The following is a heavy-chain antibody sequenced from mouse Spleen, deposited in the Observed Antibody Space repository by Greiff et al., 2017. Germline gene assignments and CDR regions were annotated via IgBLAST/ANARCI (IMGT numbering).Heavy chain of an antibody. CDR3: AVGSYDYDGYYFDY. V-gene: IGHV1-20*01. D-gene: IGHD2-4*01. J-gene: IGHJ2*01. Sequence: VQLQQSGPELVKPGDSVKISCKASGYSFTGYFMNWVMQSHGKSLEWIGRINPYNGDTFYNQKFKGKATLTVDKSSSTAHMELRSLTSEDSAVYYCAVGSYDYDGYYFDYWGQGTTLTVSS. CDR2: INPYNGDT. CDR1: GYSFTGYF.